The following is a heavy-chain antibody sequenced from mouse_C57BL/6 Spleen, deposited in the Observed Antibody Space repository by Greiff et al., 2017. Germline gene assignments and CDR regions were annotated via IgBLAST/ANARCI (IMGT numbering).Heavy chain of an antibody. J-gene: IGHJ3*01. CDR3: AREGDYSVAY. CDR2: IDPSDSYT. Sequence: QVQLQQPGAELVRPGTSVKLSCKASGYTFTSYWMHWVKQRPGQGLEWIGVIDPSDSYTNYNQKFKGKATLTVDTSSSTAYMQLSSLTSEDSAVYYCAREGDYSVAYWGQGTLVTVSA. D-gene: IGHD1-1*01. CDR1: GYTFTSYW. V-gene: IGHV1-59*01.